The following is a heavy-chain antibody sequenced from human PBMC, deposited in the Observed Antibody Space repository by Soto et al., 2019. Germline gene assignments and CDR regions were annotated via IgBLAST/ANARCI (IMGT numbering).Heavy chain of an antibody. J-gene: IGHJ3*02. CDR3: ARDGGRGMVYAIHPNDAFDI. Sequence: EVQLVESGGGLVKPGGSLRLSCAASGFTFSSYSMNWVRQAPGKGLEWVSSVSSSSSYIYYADSVKGRFTISRDNAKNSLYLQMNSLRAEDTAVYYCARDGGRGMVYAIHPNDAFDIWGQGTMVTVSS. D-gene: IGHD2-8*01. CDR2: VSSSSSYI. V-gene: IGHV3-21*01. CDR1: GFTFSSYS.